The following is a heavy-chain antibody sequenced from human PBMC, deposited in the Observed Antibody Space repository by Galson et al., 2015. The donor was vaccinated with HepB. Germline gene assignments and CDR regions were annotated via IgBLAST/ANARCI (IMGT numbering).Heavy chain of an antibody. CDR3: ARGVGIAVAGIFDY. V-gene: IGHV7-4-1*02. CDR1: GYTFTTYA. D-gene: IGHD6-19*01. Sequence: SVKVSCKASGYTFTTYAMNWLRQAPGQGLEWMGWINTNTGNPTFAQGFTGRFVFSLDTSVSTAYLQISSLKAEDTAVYYCARGVGIAVAGIFDYWGQGTLVTVSS. J-gene: IGHJ4*02. CDR2: INTNTGNP.